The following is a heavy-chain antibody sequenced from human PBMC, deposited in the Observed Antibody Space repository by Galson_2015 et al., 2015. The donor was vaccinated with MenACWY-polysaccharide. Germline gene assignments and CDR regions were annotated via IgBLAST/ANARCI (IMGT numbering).Heavy chain of an antibody. D-gene: IGHD1-1*01. CDR1: GGTFDDHG. CDR3: ARVGGTASKFYFDY. V-gene: IGHV1-69*04. J-gene: IGHJ4*02. Sequence: SVKVSCKASGGTFDDHGVYWVRQAPGQGLERMGRLIPMLGKPNYAQKIQARITITAGQSTSTLDMELKSLRLEDTAVYYCARVGGTASKFYFDYWGQGSLVTVSS. CDR2: LIPMLGKP.